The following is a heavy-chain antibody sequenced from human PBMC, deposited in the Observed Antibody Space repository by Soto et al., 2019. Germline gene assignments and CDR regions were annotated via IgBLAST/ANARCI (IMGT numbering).Heavy chain of an antibody. D-gene: IGHD6-13*01. CDR2: IIPILGIA. J-gene: IGHJ5*02. Sequence: SVKVSCKASGGTFSSYTISWVRQAPGQGLEWMGRIIPILGIANYAQKFQGRVTITADKSTSTAYMELSSLRSEDTAVYYCAREPRHIAAAGTSWFDPWGQGTLVTVSS. V-gene: IGHV1-69*04. CDR3: AREPRHIAAAGTSWFDP. CDR1: GGTFSSYT.